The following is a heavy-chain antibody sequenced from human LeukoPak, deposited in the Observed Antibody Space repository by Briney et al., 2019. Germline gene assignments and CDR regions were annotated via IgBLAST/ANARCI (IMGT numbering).Heavy chain of an antibody. V-gene: IGHV4-61*02. CDR2: IYTSGST. J-gene: IGHJ4*02. D-gene: IGHD6-19*01. CDR3: AREVIAVAGTWNFDY. CDR1: GGSISSGSYY. Sequence: SSETLSLTCTVSGGSISSGSYYWSWIRQPAGKGLEWIGRIYTSGSTNYNPSLKSRVTISVDTSKNQFSLKLSSVTAADMAVYYCAREVIAVAGTWNFDYWGQGTLVTVSS.